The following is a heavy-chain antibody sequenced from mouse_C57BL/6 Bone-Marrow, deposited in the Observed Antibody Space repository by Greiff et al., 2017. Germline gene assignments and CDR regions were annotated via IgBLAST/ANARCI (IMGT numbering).Heavy chain of an antibody. V-gene: IGHV7-3*01. CDR3: ARYNGYDGYAMDY. D-gene: IGHD2-2*01. CDR1: GFTFTDYY. Sequence: EVKLVESGGGLVQPGGSLSLSCAASGFTFTDYYMSWVRQPPGKALEWLGFIRNKANGYTTEYSASVKGRFTISRDNSQSILYIQMHALRAEDSATYDRARYNGYDGYAMDYWGQGTSVTVSS. J-gene: IGHJ4*01. CDR2: IRNKANGYTT.